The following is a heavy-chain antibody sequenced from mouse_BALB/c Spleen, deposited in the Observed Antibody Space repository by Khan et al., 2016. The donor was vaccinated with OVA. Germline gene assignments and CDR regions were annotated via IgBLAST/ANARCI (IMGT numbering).Heavy chain of an antibody. CDR3: ARRYYCFAY. V-gene: IGHV1-26*01. Sequence: EVQLQQSGPDLVKPGASVKISCKASGYSFTVYYMSWVKQSHGQSPEWIGRVNPNNGDTNYNQTFKGKAILTVDKSSSPAYMELRSLTSEDSAVYCCARRYYCFAYWGQGTLVTVSA. CDR2: VNPNNGDT. D-gene: IGHD2-14*01. CDR1: GYSFTVYY. J-gene: IGHJ3*01.